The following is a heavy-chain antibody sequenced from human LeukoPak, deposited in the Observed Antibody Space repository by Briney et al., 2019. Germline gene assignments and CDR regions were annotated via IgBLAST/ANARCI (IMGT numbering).Heavy chain of an antibody. CDR2: IYYSGSI. D-gene: IGHD1-14*01. J-gene: IGHJ4*02. CDR1: GGSISSSSYY. Sequence: PSETLSLTCTVSGGSISSSSYYWGWIRQPPGKWLEWIGSIYYSGSISYNPSLRSRLTISVDTSTNQFSLKLSSVTAADTAVYYCARLVRSTTYYFDYWGQGTLVTVSS. V-gene: IGHV4-39*01. CDR3: ARLVRSTTYYFDY.